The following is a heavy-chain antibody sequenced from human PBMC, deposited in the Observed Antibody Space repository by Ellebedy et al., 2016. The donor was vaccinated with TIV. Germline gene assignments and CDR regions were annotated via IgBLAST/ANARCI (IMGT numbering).Heavy chain of an antibody. CDR1: GFTVSSNY. CDR3: ARDPTGPGGFYYYYGMDV. V-gene: IGHV3-7*03. Sequence: GGSLRLSXAASGFTVSSNYMSWVRQAPGKGLEWVANIKQDGSEKYYVDSVKGRFTISRDNAKNSLYLQMNSLRAEDTAVYYCARDPTGPGGFYYYYGMDVWGQGTTVTVSS. CDR2: IKQDGSEK. J-gene: IGHJ6*02.